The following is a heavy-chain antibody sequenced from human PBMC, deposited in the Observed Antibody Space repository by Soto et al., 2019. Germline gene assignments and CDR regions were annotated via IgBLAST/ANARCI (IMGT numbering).Heavy chain of an antibody. CDR1: GYSFTSYW. V-gene: IGHV5-51*01. J-gene: IGHJ6*03. D-gene: IGHD6-13*01. CDR3: ARQVEYSSSWYLGYYYYLMDV. Sequence: GESLKISCKGSGYSFTSYWIGWVRQMPGKGLEWMGIIYPGDSDTRYSPSFQGQVTISADKSISTAYLQWSSLKASDTAMYYCARQVEYSSSWYLGYYYYLMDVWGKGTTVTVSS. CDR2: IYPGDSDT.